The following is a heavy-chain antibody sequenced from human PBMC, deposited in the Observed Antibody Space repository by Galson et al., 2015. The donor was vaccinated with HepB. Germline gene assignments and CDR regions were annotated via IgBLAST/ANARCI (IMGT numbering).Heavy chain of an antibody. J-gene: IGHJ4*02. D-gene: IGHD3-22*01. V-gene: IGHV3-33*01. CDR3: AREWPPYDSSGNVGY. CDR2: IWYDGSNK. Sequence: SLRLSCAASGFTFSSYGMHWVRQAPGKGLEWVAVIWYDGSNKYYADSVKGRFTISRDNSKNTLYLQMNSLRAEDTAVYYCAREWPPYDSSGNVGYWGQGTLVTVSS. CDR1: GFTFSSYG.